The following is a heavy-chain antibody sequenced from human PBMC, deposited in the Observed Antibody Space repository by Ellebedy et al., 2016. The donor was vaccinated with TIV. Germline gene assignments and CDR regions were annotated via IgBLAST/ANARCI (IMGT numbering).Heavy chain of an antibody. CDR3: ARVDLGLAFHY. Sequence: GESLKISCVVSGFSISSNYMSWVRQAPGKGLEWVSIIYSAGSTYYADSARGRLTISRDTSKNTLYLQMNSLRGGDTAVYYCARVDLGLAFHYWGRGALVTVSS. V-gene: IGHV3-53*01. CDR1: GFSISSNY. CDR2: IYSAGST. D-gene: IGHD1-26*01. J-gene: IGHJ4*02.